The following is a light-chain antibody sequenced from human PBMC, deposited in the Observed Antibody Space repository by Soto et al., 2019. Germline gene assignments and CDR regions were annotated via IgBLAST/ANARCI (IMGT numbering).Light chain of an antibody. Sequence: DIVMTQSPDSLTVSLGERATINCKSSQSVLYSSNNKNYLAWYQQKPGQPPKLLIYWASTRDSGVPDRFSGSGSGTDFTLTISSLQAEDVVVYYCQQYYSTPLTFGGGTKVEIK. CDR1: QSVLYSSNNKNY. V-gene: IGKV4-1*01. CDR2: WAS. J-gene: IGKJ4*01. CDR3: QQYYSTPLT.